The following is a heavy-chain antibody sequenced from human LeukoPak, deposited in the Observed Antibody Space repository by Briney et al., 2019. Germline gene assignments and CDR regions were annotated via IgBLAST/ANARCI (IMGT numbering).Heavy chain of an antibody. CDR2: IRYDGSNK. J-gene: IGHJ4*02. D-gene: IGHD1-20*01. Sequence: GGSLRLSCAASGFTFSSYGMHWVRQAPGKGLEWVAFIRYDGSNKYYADSVKGRFTISRDNAKNSLYLQMNSLRAEDTAVYYCVRDTKWIAITAFFDYWGQGTLVTVSS. CDR3: VRDTKWIAITAFFDY. CDR1: GFTFSSYG. V-gene: IGHV3-30*02.